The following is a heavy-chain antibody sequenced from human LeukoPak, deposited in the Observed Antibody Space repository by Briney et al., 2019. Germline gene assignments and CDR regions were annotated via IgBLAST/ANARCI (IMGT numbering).Heavy chain of an antibody. CDR3: AREMYNSSWYDCNFDY. CDR2: INSDGSST. D-gene: IGHD6-13*01. J-gene: IGHJ4*02. CDR1: GFTFSSYW. V-gene: IGHV3-74*01. Sequence: GGSLRLSCAASGFTFSSYWMHWVRHAPGKGLVWVSRINSDGSSTSYADSVKGRFTISRDNAKNTLYLQMNSLRAEDTAVYYCAREMYNSSWYDCNFDYWGQGTLVTVSS.